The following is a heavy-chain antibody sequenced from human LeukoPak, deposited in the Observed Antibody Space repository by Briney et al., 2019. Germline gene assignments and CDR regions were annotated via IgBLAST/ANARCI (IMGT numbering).Heavy chain of an antibody. CDR2: INYSGNT. Sequence: SETLSLTCTVSGVSISSSSYYWGWIRQPPGKGLDWIGSINYSGNTYYNPSLKSRVTISVDTSRNQFSLKLSSVTAADTALYYCARIDTVVLPSTMFDYWGQGTLVTVSS. V-gene: IGHV4-39*01. J-gene: IGHJ4*02. CDR3: ARIDTVVLPSTMFDY. D-gene: IGHD2-2*01. CDR1: GVSISSSSYY.